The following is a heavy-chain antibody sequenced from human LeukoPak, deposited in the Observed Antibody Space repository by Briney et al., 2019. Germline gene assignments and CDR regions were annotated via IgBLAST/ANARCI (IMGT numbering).Heavy chain of an antibody. D-gene: IGHD6-19*01. CDR1: GGSISSGGYS. J-gene: IGHJ4*02. CDR2: IYTSGST. V-gene: IGHV4-61*02. CDR3: ARIKDQYSSGFDY. Sequence: PSETLSLTCAVSGGSISSGGYSWSWIRQPPGKGLEWIGRIYTSGSTNYNPSLKSRVTMSVDTSKNQFSLKLSSVTAADTAVYYCARIKDQYSSGFDYWGQGTLVTVSS.